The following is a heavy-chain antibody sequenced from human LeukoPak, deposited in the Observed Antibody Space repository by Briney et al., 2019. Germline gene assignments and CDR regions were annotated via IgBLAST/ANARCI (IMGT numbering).Heavy chain of an antibody. Sequence: SEALSLTCSVSGGSISSYYWSWIRQPPGKGLEWIGYLYYSGSTNSNPSLKSRVTMSVDTSKNQFSLKLRSVTAADTAVYYCARGGSGISNAFDIWGQGTMVTVSS. CDR1: GGSISSYY. V-gene: IGHV4-59*01. J-gene: IGHJ3*02. CDR2: LYYSGST. CDR3: ARGGSGISNAFDI. D-gene: IGHD3-10*01.